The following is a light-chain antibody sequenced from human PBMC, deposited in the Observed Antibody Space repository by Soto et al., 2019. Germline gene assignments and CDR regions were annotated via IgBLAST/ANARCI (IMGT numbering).Light chain of an antibody. J-gene: IGLJ3*02. V-gene: IGLV2-14*02. CDR3: SSYTTTSTQV. CDR2: EGF. Sequence: QSALTQPASVSGSPAQSITISCTGSSSDVGGSGLVSWYQFHPGKAPKLLIFEGFKRPSGVSNRFSGSKSGSTASLTISGLQTEDEADYYCSSYTTTSTQVFGGGTKLTVL. CDR1: SSDVGGSGL.